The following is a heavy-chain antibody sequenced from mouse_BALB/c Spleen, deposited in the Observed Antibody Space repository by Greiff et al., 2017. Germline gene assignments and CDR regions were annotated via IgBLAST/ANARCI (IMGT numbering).Heavy chain of an antibody. CDR1: GFTFSSYA. Sequence: EVKLVESGGGLVKPGGSLKLSCAASGFTFSSYAMSWVRQTPEKRLEWVASISSGGSTYYPDSVKGRFTISRDNARNILYLQMSSLRSEDTAMYYCARGWYGDYWGQGTTLTVSS. J-gene: IGHJ2*01. CDR2: ISSGGST. V-gene: IGHV5-6-5*01. D-gene: IGHD2-14*01. CDR3: ARGWYGDY.